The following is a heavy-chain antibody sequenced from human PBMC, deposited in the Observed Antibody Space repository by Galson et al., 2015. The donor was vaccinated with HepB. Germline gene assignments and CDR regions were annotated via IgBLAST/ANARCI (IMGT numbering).Heavy chain of an antibody. CDR3: AKDQCRYSSSWYCTWFDP. J-gene: IGHJ5*02. CDR1: GFTFSSYG. CDR2: ISYDGSNK. V-gene: IGHV3-30*18. D-gene: IGHD6-13*01. Sequence: SLRLSCAASGFTFSSYGMHWVRQAPGKGLEWVAVISYDGSNKYYADSVKGRFTISRDNSKNTLYLQMNSLRAEDTAVYYCAKDQCRYSSSWYCTWFDPWGQGTLVTVSS.